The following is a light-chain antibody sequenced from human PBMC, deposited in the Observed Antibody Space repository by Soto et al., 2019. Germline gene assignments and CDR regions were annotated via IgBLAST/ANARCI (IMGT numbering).Light chain of an antibody. CDR1: QSVNSN. CDR2: RAS. Sequence: VVMTQSPATLSVSPGKRATLSCRASQSVNSNLAWYQQKPGQAPRLLIYRASTRATGIPARFSGSGSGTDFTLTISGLQSEDFAVYYCQQYNNWPRTFGQGTKVDI. CDR3: QQYNNWPRT. V-gene: IGKV3-15*01. J-gene: IGKJ1*01.